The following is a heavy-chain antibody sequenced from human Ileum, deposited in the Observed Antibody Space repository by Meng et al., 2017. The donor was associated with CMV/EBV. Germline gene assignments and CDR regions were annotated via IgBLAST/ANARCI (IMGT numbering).Heavy chain of an antibody. CDR3: ARGYSIWDYYYYYGMDV. J-gene: IGHJ6*02. Sequence: SETLSLTCTVSGGSISTYFWTWIRQPPGKGLEWIGYMRYTGSTNYNPSLKSRVTISVDTSKNQFSLKLSSVTAADTAVYYCARGYSIWDYYYYYGMDVWGQGTTVTVSS. CDR2: MRYTGST. CDR1: GGSISTYF. D-gene: IGHD2-15*01. V-gene: IGHV4-59*01.